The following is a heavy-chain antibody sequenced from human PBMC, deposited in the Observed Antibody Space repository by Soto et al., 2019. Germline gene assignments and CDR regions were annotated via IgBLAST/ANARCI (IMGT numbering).Heavy chain of an antibody. V-gene: IGHV3-21*01. CDR2: ISSSSSYI. CDR3: ARASSGWYTTDY. J-gene: IGHJ4*02. D-gene: IGHD6-19*01. Sequence: PVGSLRLSCAASGFTFSSYSMNWVRQAPGKGLEWVSSISSSSSYIYYADSVKGRFTISRDNAKNSLYLQMNSLRAEDTAVYYCARASSGWYTTDYWGQGTLVTVSS. CDR1: GFTFSSYS.